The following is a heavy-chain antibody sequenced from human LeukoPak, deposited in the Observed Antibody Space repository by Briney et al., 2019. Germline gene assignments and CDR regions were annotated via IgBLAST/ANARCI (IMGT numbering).Heavy chain of an antibody. V-gene: IGHV3-23*01. Sequence: GGSLRLSCTASGFTFSNYAMSWVRQAPGTGLEWFSAITDSGGDTYYSDSVKGGFIISRDNSKNSLYLHMNSLRAEDTAVYHCAKGSSASRPYYFDYWGQGTLVTVSS. CDR1: GFTFSNYA. CDR3: AKGSSASRPYYFDY. D-gene: IGHD2-2*01. CDR2: ITDSGGDT. J-gene: IGHJ4*02.